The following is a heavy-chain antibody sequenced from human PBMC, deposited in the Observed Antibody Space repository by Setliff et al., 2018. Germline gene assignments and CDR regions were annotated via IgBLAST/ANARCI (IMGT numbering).Heavy chain of an antibody. D-gene: IGHD3-22*01. CDR3: ARINFYVSSGYYYASDN. J-gene: IGHJ4*02. Sequence: SVKVSCKASGDTFSTYALSWVRQAPGQGLEWMGGIIPLLETAKYAQKLQGRVTMTTDTSTSTAYMELRSLRPDDTAVYYCARINFYVSSGYYYASDNWGQGTLVTVSS. V-gene: IGHV1-69*05. CDR1: GDTFSTYA. CDR2: IIPLLETA.